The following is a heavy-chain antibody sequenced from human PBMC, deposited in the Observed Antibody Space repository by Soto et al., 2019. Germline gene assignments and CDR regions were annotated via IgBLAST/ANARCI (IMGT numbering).Heavy chain of an antibody. Sequence: PGGSLRLSCAASGFTFINAWMTWVRQAPGKGLEWVGRIKDKTYDWTTDYAAPVKGRFIISRDDSKNTVYLQMNSLKSEDTAVYYCVTPEDCSHSNCYGAFDIWGQGTMVTVSS. D-gene: IGHD2-2*01. CDR3: VTPEDCSHSNCYGAFDI. CDR2: IKDKTYDWTT. V-gene: IGHV3-15*01. CDR1: GFTFINAW. J-gene: IGHJ3*02.